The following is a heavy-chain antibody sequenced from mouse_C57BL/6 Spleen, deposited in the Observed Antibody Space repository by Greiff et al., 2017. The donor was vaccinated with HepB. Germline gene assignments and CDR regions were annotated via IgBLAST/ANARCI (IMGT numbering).Heavy chain of an antibody. CDR1: GYTFTSYW. D-gene: IGHD1-1*01. V-gene: IGHV1-53*01. CDR2: INPSNGGT. CDR3: AREGYYYGSRPFAY. J-gene: IGHJ3*01. Sequence: VQLQQPGTELVKPGASVKLSCKASGYTFTSYWRNGVKQRPGQGLEWIGNINPSNGGTNYNEKFKSKATLTVDKSSSTAYMELSSLTSEDSAVYYCAREGYYYGSRPFAYWGQGTLVT.